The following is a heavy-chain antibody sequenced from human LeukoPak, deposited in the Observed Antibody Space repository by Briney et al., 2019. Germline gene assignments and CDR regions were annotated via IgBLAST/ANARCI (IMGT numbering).Heavy chain of an antibody. J-gene: IGHJ6*03. CDR2: IYYSGST. CDR3: ARARESTYYDILTGYTPYYYYMDV. CDR1: GGSISSYY. Sequence: LETLSLTCTVSGGSISSYYWSWIRQPPGKGLEWIGYIYYSGSTNYNPSLKSRVTISVDTSKNQFSLKLSSVTAADTAVYYCARARESTYYDILTGYTPYYYYMDVWGKGTTVTISS. D-gene: IGHD3-9*01. V-gene: IGHV4-59*01.